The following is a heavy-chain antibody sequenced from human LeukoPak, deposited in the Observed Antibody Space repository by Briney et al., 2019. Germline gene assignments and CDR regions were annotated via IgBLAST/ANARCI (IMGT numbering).Heavy chain of an antibody. V-gene: IGHV3-23*01. D-gene: IGHD6-13*01. CDR3: AKDPAAAAGTADNWFDP. CDR2: ISGSGGST. J-gene: IGHJ5*02. Sequence: GGSLRLSCAASGFTFSSYAMSWVRQAPGKGLEWVSAISGSGGSTYYADSVKGRFTISRDNSKNTLYLQMNSLRAEDTAVYYCAKDPAAAAGTADNWFDPWGQGTLVTVSS. CDR1: GFTFSSYA.